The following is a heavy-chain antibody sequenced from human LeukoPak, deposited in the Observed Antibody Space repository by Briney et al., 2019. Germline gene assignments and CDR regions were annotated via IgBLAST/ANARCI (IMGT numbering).Heavy chain of an antibody. V-gene: IGHV4-61*02. CDR2: IYTSGST. J-gene: IGHJ6*03. CDR3: ARLGIAAAGYYYYYMDA. D-gene: IGHD6-13*01. CDR1: GGSISSGSYY. Sequence: SETLSLTCTVSGGSISSGSYYWSWIRQPAGKGLEWIGRIYTSGSTNYNPSLKSRVTISVDTSKNQFSLKLSSVTAADTAVYYCARLGIAAAGYYYYYMDAWGKGTTVTISS.